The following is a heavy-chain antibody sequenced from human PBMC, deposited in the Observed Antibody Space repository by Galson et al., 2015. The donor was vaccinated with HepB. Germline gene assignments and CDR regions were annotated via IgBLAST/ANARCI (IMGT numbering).Heavy chain of an antibody. J-gene: IGHJ5*02. D-gene: IGHD1-26*01. CDR2: ISGSGNST. CDR1: GFTFSSYA. CDR3: AKVVVGAIGWFDP. V-gene: IGHV3-23*01. Sequence: SLRLSCAASGFTFSSYALTWVRQAPGKGLEWVSVISGSGNSTYFADSMKGRFTISRDNSKNTLYLQINSLRAEDTAVYYCAKVVVGAIGWFDPWGQGTLVTVSS.